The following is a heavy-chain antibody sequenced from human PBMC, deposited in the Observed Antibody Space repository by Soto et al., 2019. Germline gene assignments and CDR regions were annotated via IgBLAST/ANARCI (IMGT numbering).Heavy chain of an antibody. J-gene: IGHJ4*02. V-gene: IGHV1-69*01. CDR2: IIPYYNTL. Sequence: QAQVVQSGAEVRKPGSSVKLSCKASEGTFNSYAIAWVRQAPRQGLEWMGGIIPYYNTLNYAQKFQDRVTITADDSTNTVYMERSSLRSDDTAVYFCASGASRWYPYFFDSWAQGTLVTVSS. CDR3: ASGASRWYPYFFDS. CDR1: EGTFNSYA. D-gene: IGHD6-13*01.